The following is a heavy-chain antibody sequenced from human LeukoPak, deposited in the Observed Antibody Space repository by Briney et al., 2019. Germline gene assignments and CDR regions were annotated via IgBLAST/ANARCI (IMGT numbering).Heavy chain of an antibody. J-gene: IGHJ4*02. CDR2: INHSGST. CDR3: AKDTIPYYDFWSGRYFDY. CDR1: GGSFSGYY. Sequence: PSETLSLTCAVCGGSFSGYYWSWLRQPPGKGLEWIGEINHSGSTNYNPSVKGRFTISRDNSKNTLYLQMNSLRAEDTAVYYCAKDTIPYYDFWSGRYFDYWGQGTLVTVSS. D-gene: IGHD3-3*01. V-gene: IGHV4-34*10.